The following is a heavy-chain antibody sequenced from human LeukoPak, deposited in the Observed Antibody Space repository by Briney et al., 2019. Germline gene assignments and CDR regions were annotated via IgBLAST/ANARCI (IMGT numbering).Heavy chain of an antibody. CDR1: GFTFSSYG. CDR3: AKDQGYGGNSYFDY. D-gene: IGHD4-23*01. Sequence: PGGSLRLSCAASGFTFSSYGMHWVRQAPGKGLEWVAVISYDGSNKYYADSVKGRSTISRDNSKNTLYLQMNSLRAEDTAVYYCAKDQGYGGNSYFDYWGQGTLVTVSS. CDR2: ISYDGSNK. V-gene: IGHV3-30*18. J-gene: IGHJ4*02.